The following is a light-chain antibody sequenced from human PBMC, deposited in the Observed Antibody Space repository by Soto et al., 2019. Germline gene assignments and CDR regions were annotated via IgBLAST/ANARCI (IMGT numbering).Light chain of an antibody. Sequence: ENVLTQSPGTLSLSPGERATLSCRASQSIGSSYLAWYQQKPGHAPRLIIYGTSSRATGIPDRFSGSESGTDFTLTISRLKPEDFAVYYCQRLGSSWLTFGQGTKVEIK. V-gene: IGKV3-20*01. CDR1: QSIGSSY. CDR3: QRLGSSWLT. J-gene: IGKJ1*01. CDR2: GTS.